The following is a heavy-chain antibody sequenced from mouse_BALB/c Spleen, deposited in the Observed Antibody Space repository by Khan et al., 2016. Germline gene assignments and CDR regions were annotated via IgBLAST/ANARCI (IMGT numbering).Heavy chain of an antibody. CDR1: GYSFTGYY. J-gene: IGHJ3*01. V-gene: IGHV1S34*01. CDR3: ASPYGSSYVGFAY. D-gene: IGHD1-1*01. Sequence: LVKTGASVKISCKASGYSFTGYYMHWVKQSHGKSLEWIGYITSYNGATSYNQKFKGKATITVDTSSSTASMQFNSLTSEDSAVYYCASPYGSSYVGFAYWGQGTLVTVSA. CDR2: ITSYNGAT.